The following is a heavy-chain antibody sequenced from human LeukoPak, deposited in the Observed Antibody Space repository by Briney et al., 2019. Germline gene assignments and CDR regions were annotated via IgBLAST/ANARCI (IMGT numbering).Heavy chain of an antibody. CDR3: ARACQPLGGLSFPDY. CDR1: GYTFTSYA. D-gene: IGHD3-16*02. CDR2: INPNTGNP. J-gene: IGHJ4*02. V-gene: IGHV7-4-1*02. Sequence: ASVKVSCKASGYTFTSYAMNWVRQAPGQGLEWMGWINPNTGNPTYAQAFTGRLVFSLDTSVSTTYLQISSLKAEDTAVYYCARACQPLGGLSFPDYWGQGTLVTVSS.